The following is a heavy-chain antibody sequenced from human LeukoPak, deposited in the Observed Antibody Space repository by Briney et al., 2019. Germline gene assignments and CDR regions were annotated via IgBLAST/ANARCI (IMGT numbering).Heavy chain of an antibody. CDR1: GFTFSSSG. CDR3: AKDTSRGSGSYYLPHY. D-gene: IGHD1-26*01. Sequence: PGGSLRLSCAASGFTFSSSGMHWVRQAPGKGLEWVAVISYDGRSKYYGDSVKGRFTISRDNSKNTLYLQMNSLRAEDSAVYYCAKDTSRGSGSYYLPHYWGQGTLVTVSS. J-gene: IGHJ4*02. CDR2: ISYDGRSK. V-gene: IGHV3-30*18.